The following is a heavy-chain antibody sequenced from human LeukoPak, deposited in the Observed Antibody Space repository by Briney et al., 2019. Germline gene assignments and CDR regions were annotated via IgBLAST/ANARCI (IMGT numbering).Heavy chain of an antibody. CDR2: ISGSGGST. J-gene: IGHJ3*02. V-gene: IGHV3-23*01. D-gene: IGHD2-21*02. CDR1: XYA. Sequence: XYAMSWVRQAPXXXLEWVSAISGSGGSTYYAGSVKGRFTISRDNSKNTLYLQMNSLRAEDTAVYYCAKCRAVVTGDAFDIWGQGTMVTVSS. CDR3: AKCRAVVTGDAFDI.